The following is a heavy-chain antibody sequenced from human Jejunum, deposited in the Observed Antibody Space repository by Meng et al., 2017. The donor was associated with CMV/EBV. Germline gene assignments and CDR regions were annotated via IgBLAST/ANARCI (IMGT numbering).Heavy chain of an antibody. CDR3: ATGVADFEY. D-gene: IGHD6-19*01. J-gene: IGHJ4*02. V-gene: IGHV1-8*01. CDR2: MNPNRGTT. Sequence: VQLVQSGAEVKKPGASVKVSCKASGYTFSSYEINWVRQGTGQGLEWMGWMNPNRGTTGYAQKFQGRVTMTRNISKSTAYMDLSSLRSEDTAVYYCATGVADFEYWGQGTLVTVSS. CDR1: GYTFSSYE.